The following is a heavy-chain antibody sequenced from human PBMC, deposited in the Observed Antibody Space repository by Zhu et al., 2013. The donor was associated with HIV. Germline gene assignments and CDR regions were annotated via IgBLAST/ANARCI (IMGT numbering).Heavy chain of an antibody. CDR3: AILAAAAFRYYYYGMDV. J-gene: IGHJ6*02. CDR2: ISAYNGNT. CDR1: GYTFTSYG. Sequence: QVQLVQSGAEVKKPGASVKVSCKASGYTFTSYGISWVRQAPGQGLEWMGWISAYNGNTNYAQKLQGRVTMTTDTSTSTAYMELRSLRSDDTAVYYCAILAAAAFRYYYYGMDVWGQGTTVTVSS. D-gene: IGHD6-25*01. V-gene: IGHV1-18*04.